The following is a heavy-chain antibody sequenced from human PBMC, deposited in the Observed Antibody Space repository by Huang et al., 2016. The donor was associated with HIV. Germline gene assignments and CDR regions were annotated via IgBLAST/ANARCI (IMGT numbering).Heavy chain of an antibody. CDR3: ARDPRIQSWLNFFDY. Sequence: EVQLVESGGGLVQPGGSLRLSCAASGFSISSYWMHWVRQAPGKGRVWVSRMNSEGRSTSYAYSVKGRFTISRDNAKNTLYLQMNSLRAEDTAVYYCARDPRIQSWLNFFDYWGQGTLVSVSS. D-gene: IGHD3-22*01. CDR2: MNSEGRST. V-gene: IGHV3-74*01. CDR1: GFSISSYW. J-gene: IGHJ4*02.